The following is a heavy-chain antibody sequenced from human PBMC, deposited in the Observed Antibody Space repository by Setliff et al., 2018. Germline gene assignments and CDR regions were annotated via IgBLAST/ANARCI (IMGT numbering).Heavy chain of an antibody. D-gene: IGHD5-18*01. CDR3: ARGGHIRYDYYYMDV. V-gene: IGHV1-46*01. J-gene: IGHJ6*03. CDR2: MNPGRGSR. Sequence: ASVKVSCKTSGYIFTNYYVHWVRQAPGQGLEWMGVMNPGRGSRNNAQRFQGSVTMTSDTSTSTVYMELSSLRSEDTALYYCARGGHIRYDYYYMDVWGKGTTVTSP. CDR1: GYIFTNYY.